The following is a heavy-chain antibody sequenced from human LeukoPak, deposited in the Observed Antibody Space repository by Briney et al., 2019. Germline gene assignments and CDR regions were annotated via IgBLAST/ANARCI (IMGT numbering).Heavy chain of an antibody. CDR3: AKDSSSWIDAFDI. D-gene: IGHD6-13*01. V-gene: IGHV4-39*07. J-gene: IGHJ3*02. CDR1: GGSFSSYC. CDR2: IYYTGGT. Sequence: ETLSLTCAVYGGSFSSYCWGWIRQPPGKGLEWVGSIYYTGGTYYNPSLKSRVTISVDTSKNQLSLKLSSVTAADTAVYFCAKDSSSWIDAFDIWGQGTMVIVSS.